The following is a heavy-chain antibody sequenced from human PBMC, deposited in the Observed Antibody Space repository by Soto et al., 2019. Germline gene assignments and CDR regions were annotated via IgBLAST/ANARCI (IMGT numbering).Heavy chain of an antibody. CDR3: ASGHTAIVESVWY. CDR1: GFTFSSYW. Sequence: EVQLVESGGGLVQPGGSLRLSCTASGFTFSSYWMHWVRQAPGKGLVWVSRINTDGSYTTYADSVKGRFTISRDDAKNTLYLQMNSLRAEDTAVYYCASGHTAIVESVWYWGQGTLVTVSS. D-gene: IGHD5-18*01. CDR2: INTDGSYT. V-gene: IGHV3-74*02. J-gene: IGHJ4*02.